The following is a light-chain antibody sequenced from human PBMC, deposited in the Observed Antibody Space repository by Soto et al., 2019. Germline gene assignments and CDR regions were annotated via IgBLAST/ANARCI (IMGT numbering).Light chain of an antibody. Sequence: QSALTQPASVSGSPGQSITISCTGTSSDVGGYNYVSWYQQHPGKAPKLMIYDVNNRPSGVSYRFSGSKSDNTASLTISGLQAEDEADYYCSSYTSSSTLVFGTGTKLTVL. CDR2: DVN. J-gene: IGLJ1*01. CDR1: SSDVGGYNY. V-gene: IGLV2-14*03. CDR3: SSYTSSSTLV.